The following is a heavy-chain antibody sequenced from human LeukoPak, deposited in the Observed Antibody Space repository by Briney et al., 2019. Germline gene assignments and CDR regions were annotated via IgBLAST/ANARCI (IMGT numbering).Heavy chain of an antibody. CDR3: ARWGHFETSGFFVVEY. J-gene: IGHJ4*02. CDR2: IHYSGST. Sequence: SETLSLTCSISDGSISSYYWNWIRQSPGKGLEWIGHIHYSGSTHYNSALQSRVSISIDTSESHFTLKLRSVTAADTAVYYCARWGHFETSGFFVVEYWGQGALVTVSS. CDR1: DGSISSYY. V-gene: IGHV4-59*01. D-gene: IGHD5-12*01.